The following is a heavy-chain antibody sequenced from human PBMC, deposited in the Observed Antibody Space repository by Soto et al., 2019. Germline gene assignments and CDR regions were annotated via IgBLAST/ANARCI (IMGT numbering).Heavy chain of an antibody. J-gene: IGHJ4*02. CDR2: ISYDGNNK. V-gene: IGHV3-30-3*01. CDR1: GFTYSTYT. CDR3: VRDVVSSTEYTWNYGTYFDY. Sequence: GGSLRLSCAASGFTYSTYTMHCVRQAPGKGLEWVAVISYDGNNKFYADSVKGRFTISRDSTKQTLYLQMNSLRPDDTAMYYCVRDVVSSTEYTWNYGTYFDYWCQGALVTVSS. D-gene: IGHD1-7*01.